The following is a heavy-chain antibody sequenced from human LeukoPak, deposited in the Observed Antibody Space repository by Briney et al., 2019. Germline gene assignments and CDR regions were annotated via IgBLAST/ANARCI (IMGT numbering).Heavy chain of an antibody. D-gene: IGHD2-2*02. CDR3: AREGYCSGTSYYNFNY. V-gene: IGHV4-59*12. Sequence: SETLSLTCTVSGGSISSTYWSWIRQPPGKELEWIGYIYYSGSTNYNPSLKSRLTISVDTSKNQFSLNLSSVTAADTAVYYCAREGYCSGTSYYNFNYWGQGTLVTVSS. CDR1: GGSISSTY. CDR2: IYYSGST. J-gene: IGHJ4*02.